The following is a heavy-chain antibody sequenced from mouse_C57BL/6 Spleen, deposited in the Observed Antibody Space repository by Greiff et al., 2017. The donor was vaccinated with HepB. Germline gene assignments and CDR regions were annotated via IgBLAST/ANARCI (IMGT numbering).Heavy chain of an antibody. J-gene: IGHJ2*01. CDR3: ARQGGMITTRYFDY. D-gene: IGHD2-4*01. CDR2: IYPSESET. CDR1: GYTFTSYW. V-gene: IGHV1-61*01. Sequence: VQLKQPGAELVRPGSSVKLSCKASGYTFTSYWMDWVKQRPGQGLEWIGNIYPSESETHYNQKFKDKATLTVDKSSSTAYMQLSSLTSEDSAVYYCARQGGMITTRYFDYWGQGTTLTVSS.